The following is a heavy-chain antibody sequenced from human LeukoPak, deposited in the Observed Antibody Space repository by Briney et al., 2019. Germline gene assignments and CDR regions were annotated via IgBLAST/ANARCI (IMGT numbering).Heavy chain of an antibody. CDR3: ARVGSSSFYYYYYMDV. CDR1: GGSISSYY. Sequence: SETLSLTCTVSGGSISSYYWSWIRQPPGKGLEWIGYIYYSGSTSYNPSLKSRVTISVDASKNQFSLKLSSVTAADTAVYYCARVGSSSFYYYYYMDVWGKGTTVTVSS. J-gene: IGHJ6*03. D-gene: IGHD6-6*01. V-gene: IGHV4-59*01. CDR2: IYYSGST.